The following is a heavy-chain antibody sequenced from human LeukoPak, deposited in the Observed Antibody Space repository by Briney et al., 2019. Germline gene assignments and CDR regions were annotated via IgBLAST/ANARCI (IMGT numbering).Heavy chain of an antibody. Sequence: PGGPLRLSCAASGFTFSSYAMSWVRQAPGKGLEWVSAISGSGGSTYYADSVKGRFTISRDNSKNTLYLQMNSLRAEDTAVYYCAKTPSYDILTGYCRFDYWGQGTLVTVSS. CDR2: ISGSGGST. CDR3: AKTPSYDILTGYCRFDY. J-gene: IGHJ4*02. D-gene: IGHD3-9*01. V-gene: IGHV3-23*01. CDR1: GFTFSSYA.